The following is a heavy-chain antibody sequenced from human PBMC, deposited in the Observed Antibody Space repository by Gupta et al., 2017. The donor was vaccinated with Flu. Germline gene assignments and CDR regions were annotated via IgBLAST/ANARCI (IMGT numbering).Heavy chain of an antibody. J-gene: IGHJ5*02. Sequence: QVHLQQWGAGLLKPSEPLSLTCAVYGGSFSDFYWNCIRQTPGTGLEWIGEINHSGSTDYNPSLSSRVTISVDTSKNQFSLRLSSVTAADTAVYYCAKGKRYYCNNGNCDRLGWFDPWGQGTLVTVSS. CDR1: GGSFSDFY. CDR3: AKGKRYYCNNGNCDRLGWFDP. V-gene: IGHV4-34*02. D-gene: IGHD2-8*01. CDR2: INHSGST.